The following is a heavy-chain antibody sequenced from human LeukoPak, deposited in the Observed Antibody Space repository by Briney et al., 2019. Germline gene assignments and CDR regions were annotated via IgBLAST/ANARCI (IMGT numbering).Heavy chain of an antibody. CDR1: GGSISSSSYY. D-gene: IGHD5-12*01. CDR3: VSNLIVAMAWDY. V-gene: IGHV4-39*01. CDR2: IYYSGST. Sequence: SETLSLTCTVSGGSISSSSYYWGWIRQPPGKGLEWIGSIYYSGSTYYNPSLKSRVTISVDTSKNQFSLKLSSVTAADTAVYYCVSNLIVAMAWDYWGQGTLVTVSS. J-gene: IGHJ4*02.